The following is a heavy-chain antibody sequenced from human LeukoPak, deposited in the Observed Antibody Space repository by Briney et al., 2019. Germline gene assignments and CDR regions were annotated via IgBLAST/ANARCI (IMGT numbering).Heavy chain of an antibody. Sequence: SETLSLTCTVSGGSISGYYWSWIRQPPGKGLEWIRYIYNSGSTNYKPSLKSRVTISVDTSENRFSLRLSSVTAADTAVYYCARLGMGYASGSYSWFFDLWGRGTLVTVSP. CDR2: IYNSGST. CDR3: ARLGMGYASGSYSWFFDL. V-gene: IGHV4-59*08. CDR1: GGSISGYY. J-gene: IGHJ2*01. D-gene: IGHD3-10*01.